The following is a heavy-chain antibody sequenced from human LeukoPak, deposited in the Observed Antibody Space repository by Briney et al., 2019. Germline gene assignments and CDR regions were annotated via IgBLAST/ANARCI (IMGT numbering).Heavy chain of an antibody. CDR2: INQDESER. CDR3: ARDLGDNWNAADAFDI. D-gene: IGHD1-20*01. J-gene: IGHJ3*02. CDR1: GFIFSRYW. Sequence: PGGSLRHSCATSGFIFSRYWMSWVRQAPGKGLEWVANINQDESERNYVDSVKGRFTISRDNAKNSLYLQMNSLRAEDTAVYYCARDLGDNWNAADAFDIWGQGTMVTVSS. V-gene: IGHV3-7*03.